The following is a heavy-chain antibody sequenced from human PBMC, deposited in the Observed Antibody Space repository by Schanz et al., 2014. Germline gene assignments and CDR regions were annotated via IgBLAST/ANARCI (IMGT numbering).Heavy chain of an antibody. Sequence: EVQLLESGGGLVKPGGSLRLSCAASGFTFSTYYMNWVRQAPGKGLEWVSYISNSGTTIYYADSVKGRFAISRDNSKNTVYLQMNSLRTDDTAMYYCARDPNTSAWLPYFDTWGQGTLVTVSS. J-gene: IGHJ4*02. V-gene: IGHV3-48*01. CDR2: ISNSGTTI. CDR3: ARDPNTSAWLPYFDT. D-gene: IGHD6-19*01. CDR1: GFTFSTYY.